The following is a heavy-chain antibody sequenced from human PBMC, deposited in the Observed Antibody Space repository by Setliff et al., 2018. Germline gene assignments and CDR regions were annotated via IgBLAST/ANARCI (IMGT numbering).Heavy chain of an antibody. D-gene: IGHD3-10*01. CDR3: ARHDGRGGGLLWFGELLSDHDAFDI. CDR1: DYSISSGYY. Sequence: LSLTCAVSDYSISSGYYWGWIRQPPGKGLEWIGSIYHSGSTYYNPSLKSRVTISVDTSKNQFSLKLSSVTAADTAVYYCARHDGRGGGLLWFGELLSDHDAFDIWGQGTMVTVSS. V-gene: IGHV4-38-2*01. CDR2: IYHSGST. J-gene: IGHJ3*02.